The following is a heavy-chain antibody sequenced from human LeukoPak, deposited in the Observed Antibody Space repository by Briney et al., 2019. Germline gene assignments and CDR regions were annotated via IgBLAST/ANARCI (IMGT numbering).Heavy chain of an antibody. J-gene: IGHJ6*03. Sequence: GGSLRLSCAASGFSFSNNPMHWVRQAPGRGLEWVAVSSSDGNNEYYADSVKGRFTISRDNSKNTLYLQMNSLRPGDTAVYYCARGSATTLYYYYYMDVWGKGTTVTVSS. D-gene: IGHD1-26*01. V-gene: IGHV3-30*01. CDR2: SSSDGNNE. CDR1: GFSFSNNP. CDR3: ARGSATTLYYYYYMDV.